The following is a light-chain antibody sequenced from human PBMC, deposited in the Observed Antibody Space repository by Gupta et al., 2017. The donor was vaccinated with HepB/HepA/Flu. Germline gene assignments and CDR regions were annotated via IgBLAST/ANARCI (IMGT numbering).Light chain of an antibody. Sequence: DVQMTQSPPSLSASLGDTVTITCRASQGVNNYLAWIQQKPGEAPKSLIHFASSLQSGVPSKFSGSGSGTHFTLTISSLQPEDFATYYCHQYDSFPLTFGGGTKVEI. CDR2: FAS. CDR3: HQYDSFPLT. V-gene: IGKV1-16*02. J-gene: IGKJ4*01. CDR1: QGVNNY.